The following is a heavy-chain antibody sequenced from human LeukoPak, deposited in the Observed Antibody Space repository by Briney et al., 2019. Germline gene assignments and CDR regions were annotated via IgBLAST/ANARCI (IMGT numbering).Heavy chain of an antibody. V-gene: IGHV4-59*12. CDR2: IYYSGST. Sequence: PSETLSLTCTVSGGSISSYYWSWIRQPPGKGLEWIGYIYYSGSTNYNPPLKSRVTMSVDTSKNQFSLKLSSVTAADTAVYYCARDRSYYYGSGSYYQPINYYYYGMDVWGQGTTVTVSS. J-gene: IGHJ6*02. D-gene: IGHD3-10*01. CDR3: ARDRSYYYGSGSYYQPINYYYYGMDV. CDR1: GGSISSYY.